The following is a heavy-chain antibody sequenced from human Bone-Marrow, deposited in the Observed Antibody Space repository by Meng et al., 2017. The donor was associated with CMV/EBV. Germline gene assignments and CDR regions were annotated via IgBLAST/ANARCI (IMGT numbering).Heavy chain of an antibody. Sequence: GGSLRLSCAASGFTFSRSWMHWARQAPGKGLVWVSRINSAGNITHYAGSVKGRFAISRDNSKNTLYLQMNSLRAEDTAVYYCAKVPPTFTIFGAVTPFDYWGQGTLVTVSS. CDR3: AKVPPTFTIFGAVTPFDY. V-gene: IGHV3-74*01. CDR1: GFTFSRSW. J-gene: IGHJ4*02. D-gene: IGHD3-3*01. CDR2: INSAGNIT.